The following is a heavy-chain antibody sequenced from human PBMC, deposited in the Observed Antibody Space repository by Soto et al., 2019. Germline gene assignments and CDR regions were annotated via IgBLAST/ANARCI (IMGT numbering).Heavy chain of an antibody. CDR2: ISGSGGTI. CDR3: ARETGLRSSGWSYYFDF. D-gene: IGHD6-19*01. J-gene: IGHJ4*02. V-gene: IGHV3-48*02. CDR1: GFTLSSYS. Sequence: EVQLVESGGGLVQPGGSLRLSCAPSGFTLSSYSLHWVRQAPGKGLEWVSYISGSGGTIYYADSVKGRFTISRDNAKNSLSVQMNSLRDEDTAVYFCARETGLRSSGWSYYFDFWGQGTLVTVSS.